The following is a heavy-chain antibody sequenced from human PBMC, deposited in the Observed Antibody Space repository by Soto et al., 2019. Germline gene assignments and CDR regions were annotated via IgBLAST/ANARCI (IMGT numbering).Heavy chain of an antibody. CDR3: ARGNIRGSGYDFWSGENAFDI. V-gene: IGHV3-74*01. CDR2: INSDGSST. Sequence: PGGSLRLSCAASGFTFSSYWMHWVRQAPGKGLVWVSRINSDGSSTSYADSVKGRFTISRDNAKNTLYLQMNSLRAEDTAAYYCARGNIRGSGYDFWSGENAFDIWGQGTMVTVSS. J-gene: IGHJ3*02. D-gene: IGHD3-3*01. CDR1: GFTFSSYW.